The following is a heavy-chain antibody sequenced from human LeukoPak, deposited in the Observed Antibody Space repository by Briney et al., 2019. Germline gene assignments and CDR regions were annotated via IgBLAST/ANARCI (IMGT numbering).Heavy chain of an antibody. J-gene: IGHJ1*01. CDR1: GFNISDFW. Sequence: GGSLRLSCAASGFNISDFWMTWVRQAPGKGLEWVANIKQDGSEKFYVDSVKGRFTISRDNAKNSVFLQINSLRDEDTAVYYCAIMTTYYDSSAYYPFQHWGQGTLVTVSS. V-gene: IGHV3-7*01. CDR3: AIMTTYYDSSAYYPFQH. CDR2: IKQDGSEK. D-gene: IGHD3-22*01.